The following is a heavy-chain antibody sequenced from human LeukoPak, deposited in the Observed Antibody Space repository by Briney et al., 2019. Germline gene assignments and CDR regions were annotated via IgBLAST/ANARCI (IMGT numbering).Heavy chain of an antibody. CDR3: ARVGVDLGYCSGGSCYFYYFDY. J-gene: IGHJ4*02. V-gene: IGHV1-18*01. CDR2: ISAYNGNT. CDR1: GYTFTSYG. D-gene: IGHD2-15*01. Sequence: GASVKVSCKASGYTFTSYGISWVRQAPGQGLEWMGWISAYNGNTNYAQKLQGRVTTTTDTSTSTAYMELRSLRSDDTAVYYCARVGVDLGYCSGGSCYFYYFDYWGQGTLVTVSS.